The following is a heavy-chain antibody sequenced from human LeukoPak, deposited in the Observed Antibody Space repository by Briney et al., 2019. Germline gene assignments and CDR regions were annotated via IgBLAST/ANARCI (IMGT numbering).Heavy chain of an antibody. CDR1: GFTFSRYG. CDR2: ISYDGSNK. J-gene: IGHJ4*02. V-gene: IGHV3-30*18. Sequence: GGSLRLSCAASGFTFSRYGMHWVRQAPGKGLEWVAVISYDGSNKYYADSVKGRFTISRDNSKNTLYLQMNSLRAEDTAVYYYAKDQEQLVLGFFFDYWGQGTLVTVSS. D-gene: IGHD6-13*01. CDR3: AKDQEQLVLGFFFDY.